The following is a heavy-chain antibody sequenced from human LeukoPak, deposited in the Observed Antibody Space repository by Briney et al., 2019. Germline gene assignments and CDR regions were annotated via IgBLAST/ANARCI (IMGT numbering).Heavy chain of an antibody. CDR2: INYSGSS. V-gene: IGHV4-59*01. J-gene: IGHJ2*01. CDR3: ARRTYSDILTGYQYWYFDL. Sequence: SETLSLTWTVSGGSISTYYWTWIRRPPGKGLEWIGYINYSGSSGYNPSLKSRVTISVDTSTNQFSLKPNSVTAADTAVYYCARRTYSDILTGYQYWYFDLWGRGTLVTVSS. D-gene: IGHD3-9*01. CDR1: GGSISTYY.